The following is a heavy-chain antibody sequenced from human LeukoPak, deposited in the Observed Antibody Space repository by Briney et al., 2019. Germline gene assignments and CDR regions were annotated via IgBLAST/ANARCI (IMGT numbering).Heavy chain of an antibody. D-gene: IGHD4-17*01. CDR1: GFTFSSYA. CDR2: ISYDGSNK. CDR3: AREHYGDYDYYYYYGMDV. Sequence: GRSLRLSCAASGFTFSSYAMHWVRQAPGKGLEWVAVISYDGSNKYYADSVKGRFTISRDNSKNTLYLQMNSLRAEDTAVYYCAREHYGDYDYYYYYGMDVWGQGTTVTVSS. J-gene: IGHJ6*02. V-gene: IGHV3-30-3*01.